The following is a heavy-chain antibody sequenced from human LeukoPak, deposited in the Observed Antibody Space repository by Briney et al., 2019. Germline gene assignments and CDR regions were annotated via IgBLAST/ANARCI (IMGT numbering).Heavy chain of an antibody. CDR2: ISYDGSNK. CDR3: ARDRIVVIGGYYFDY. D-gene: IGHD3-22*01. Sequence: GSLRLSCAASGFTFSSYAMHWVRQAPGKGLEWVAVISYDGSNKYYADSVKGRFTISRDNSKNTLYLQMNSLRAEDTAVYYCARDRIVVIGGYYFDYLGQGTLVTVSS. J-gene: IGHJ4*02. V-gene: IGHV3-30*04. CDR1: GFTFSSYA.